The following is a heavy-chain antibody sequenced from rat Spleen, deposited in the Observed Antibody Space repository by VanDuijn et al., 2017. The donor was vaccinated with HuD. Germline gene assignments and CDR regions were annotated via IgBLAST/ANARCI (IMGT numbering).Heavy chain of an antibody. CDR3: TRPHRYNYWYFDF. Sequence: QVQMKETGPGLVQTTQTLSVTCTVSGFSLTDYSVHWVRQPPGKGLEWMGRIQSGGSTDYNSALKSRLSISRDTSKSQVFLKMNSLQTEDTAIYFCTRPHRYNYWYFDFWGPGTMVTVSS. V-gene: IGHV2-19*01. J-gene: IGHJ1*01. CDR1: GFSLTDYS. CDR2: IQSGGST. D-gene: IGHD1-5*01.